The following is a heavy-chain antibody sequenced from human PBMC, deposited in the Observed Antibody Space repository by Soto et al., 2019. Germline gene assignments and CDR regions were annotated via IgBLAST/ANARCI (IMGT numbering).Heavy chain of an antibody. D-gene: IGHD6-13*01. CDR1: GYTFTSYG. Sequence: ASVKVSCKASGYTFTSYGISWVRQAPGQGLEWMGCFDAEDGKTIYAQKFQGRVTMTADTSTDTAYMELSSLRSEDTAVYYCATSPKLAAAGIDYWGQGTLVTVSS. V-gene: IGHV1-18*01. CDR3: ATSPKLAAAGIDY. J-gene: IGHJ4*02. CDR2: FDAEDGKT.